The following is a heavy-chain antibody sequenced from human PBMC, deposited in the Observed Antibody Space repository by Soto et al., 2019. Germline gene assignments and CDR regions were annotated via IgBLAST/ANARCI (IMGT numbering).Heavy chain of an antibody. D-gene: IGHD6-19*01. V-gene: IGHV3-7*01. CDR3: ASAISSGWTKYYFDY. J-gene: IGHJ4*02. CDR1: GSTFSSYW. Sequence: GGSLRLSCAASGSTFSSYWMSWVRQAPGKGLEWVANIKQDGSEKYYVDSVKGRFTISRDNAKNSLYLQMTSLRAEDTAVYYCASAISSGWTKYYFDYWGQGTLVTVSS. CDR2: IKQDGSEK.